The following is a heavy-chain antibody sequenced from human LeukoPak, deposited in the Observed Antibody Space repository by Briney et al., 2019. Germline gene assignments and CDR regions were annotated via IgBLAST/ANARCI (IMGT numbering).Heavy chain of an antibody. CDR1: GYTFTGYY. V-gene: IGHV1-2*02. Sequence: GASVKVSCKASGYTFTGYYMHWVRQAPGQGLEWMGWINPNGGGTNYAQKFQGRVTMTRDTSISTAYMELSRLRSDDTAVYYCARGDREGYYYYYMDVWGKGTTVTVSS. J-gene: IGHJ6*03. CDR3: ARGDREGYYYYYMDV. CDR2: INPNGGGT. D-gene: IGHD1-26*01.